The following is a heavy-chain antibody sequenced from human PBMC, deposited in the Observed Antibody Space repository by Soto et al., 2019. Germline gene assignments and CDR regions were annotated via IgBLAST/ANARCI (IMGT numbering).Heavy chain of an antibody. CDR2: VSDNGGSRGGT. D-gene: IGHD2-21*01. J-gene: IGHJ3*02. CDR3: ASAKAVVIAALGI. V-gene: IGHV3-23*01. Sequence: EVELSESGGGLVQPGGSLRLSCTASGFMFNNSAMTWVRQAPGQGLQWVASVSDNGGSRGGTYYADSVKGRFTISRDNSKNTLYLQLDSLTGADTAVYYCASAKAVVIAALGIWGQGTMVTVSS. CDR1: GFMFNNSA.